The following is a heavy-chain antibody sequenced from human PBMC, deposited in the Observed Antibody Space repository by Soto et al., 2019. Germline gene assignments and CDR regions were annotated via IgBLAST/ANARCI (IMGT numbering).Heavy chain of an antibody. V-gene: IGHV3-53*01. CDR1: GFTVSSNY. CDR3: ARDRDIRVVREAFDV. CDR2: LYASGTT. J-gene: IGHJ3*01. D-gene: IGHD2-21*01. Sequence: GGSLRLSCAASGFTVSSNYMSWVRQGPGKGLEWVSILYASGTTYYADSVEGRFTISRDDSKNTLFLQMDSLRADDTAVYYCARDRDIRVVREAFDVWGQGTMVTVSS.